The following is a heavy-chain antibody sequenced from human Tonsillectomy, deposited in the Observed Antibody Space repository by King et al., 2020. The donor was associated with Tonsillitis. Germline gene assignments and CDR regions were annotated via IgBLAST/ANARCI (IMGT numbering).Heavy chain of an antibody. CDR2: MNPNSGNT. D-gene: IGHD2-2*01. Sequence: VQLVESGAEVKKPGASVKVSCKASGYTFTSYDINWVRQATGQGLEWMGWMNPNSGNTGYAQKFQGRVTMTRNTSISTAYMELSSLRSEDTAVYYCASCVLPWGCSGTSCYYYGGGTYGNWGQGTLVTVSS. CDR1: GYTFTSYD. J-gene: IGHJ4*02. V-gene: IGHV1-8*01. CDR3: ASCVLPWGCSGTSCYYYGGGTYGN.